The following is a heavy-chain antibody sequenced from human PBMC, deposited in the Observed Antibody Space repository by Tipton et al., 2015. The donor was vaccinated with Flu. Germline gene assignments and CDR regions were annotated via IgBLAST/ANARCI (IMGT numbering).Heavy chain of an antibody. V-gene: IGHV3-21*05. CDR1: GFSFSTYD. D-gene: IGHD1-26*01. CDR3: ARTESGSHRWDY. J-gene: IGHJ4*02. Sequence: GSLRLSCVVSGFSFSTYDMNWVRQTPGKGLEWLSHITNSGSGTHYADSVKGRFFISRNNAENSLYLQMNSLTVEDTGVYYCARTESGSHRWDYWGQGTQVTVSS. CDR2: ITNSGSGT.